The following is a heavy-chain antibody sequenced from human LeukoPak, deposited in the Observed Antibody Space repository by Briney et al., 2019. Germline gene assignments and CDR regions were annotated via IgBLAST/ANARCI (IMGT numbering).Heavy chain of an antibody. V-gene: IGHV1-18*01. CDR2: ISTYNGNT. CDR1: GYTFTTHG. Sequence: ASVKVSCKASGYTFTTHGISWVRQAPGQGLEWMGWISTYNGNTNYAQKLQGRVTMTTDTSTSTAYMELRSLRSDDTAVYYCARDRYSSSWYEGFDYWGQGTLVTVSS. J-gene: IGHJ4*02. D-gene: IGHD6-13*01. CDR3: ARDRYSSSWYEGFDY.